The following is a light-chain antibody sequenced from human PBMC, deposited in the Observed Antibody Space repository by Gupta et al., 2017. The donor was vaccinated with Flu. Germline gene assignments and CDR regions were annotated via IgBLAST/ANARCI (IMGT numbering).Light chain of an antibody. CDR2: KAS. V-gene: IGKV1-5*03. CDR1: QSISSW. CDR3: QQYNSYSVT. Sequence: DIQMTQSPSTLSASVGDRVTITCRASQSISSWLAGYQQKPGKAPKLLIYKASSLESGVPSRFSGSGSGTEFTLTISSLQPDDFATYYCQQYNSYSVTFGQGPTMEIK. J-gene: IGKJ1*01.